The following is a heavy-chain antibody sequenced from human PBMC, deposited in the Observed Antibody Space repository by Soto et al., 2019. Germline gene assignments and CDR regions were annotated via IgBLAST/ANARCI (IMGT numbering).Heavy chain of an antibody. J-gene: IGHJ4*02. Sequence: EVQLVESGGGLVQPGGSLKLSCAASGFTFSGSAMHWVRQASGNGLEWVGRIRSKANSYATAYAASVKGRFTISRDDSNNTAYLQMNSLKTEDTAVYYCTSRMYYYDSSGYFNFDYWGQGTLVTVSS. V-gene: IGHV3-73*02. CDR2: IRSKANSYAT. CDR3: TSRMYYYDSSGYFNFDY. D-gene: IGHD3-22*01. CDR1: GFTFSGSA.